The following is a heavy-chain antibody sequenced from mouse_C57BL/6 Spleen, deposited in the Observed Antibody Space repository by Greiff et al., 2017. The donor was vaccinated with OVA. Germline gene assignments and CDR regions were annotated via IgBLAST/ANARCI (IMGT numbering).Heavy chain of an antibody. CDR2: IWRGGST. J-gene: IGHJ4*01. V-gene: IGHV2-5*01. CDR1: GFSLTSYG. D-gene: IGHD2-4*01. Sequence: VQLQESGPGLVQPSQSLSITCTVSGFSLTSYGVHWVRQSPGKGLEWLGVIWRGGSTDYNAAFMSRLSITKDNSKSQVFFKMNSLQADDTAIYYCAKNHDYGSGAMDYWGQGTSVTVSS. CDR3: AKNHDYGSGAMDY.